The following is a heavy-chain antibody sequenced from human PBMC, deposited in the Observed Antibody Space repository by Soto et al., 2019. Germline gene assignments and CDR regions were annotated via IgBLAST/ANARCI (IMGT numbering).Heavy chain of an antibody. D-gene: IGHD6-19*01. V-gene: IGHV4-39*01. CDR1: GGSISSSSYY. J-gene: IGHJ4*02. CDR2: IYYSGRT. CDR3: ARPGYSSGWFFDY. Sequence: SETLSLTCTVSGGSISSSSYYWGWIRQPPGKGLEWIGSIYYSGRTYYNPSLKSRVTISVDTSKNQFSLKLSSVTAADTAVYYFARPGYSSGWFFDYWGQGTLVTVSS.